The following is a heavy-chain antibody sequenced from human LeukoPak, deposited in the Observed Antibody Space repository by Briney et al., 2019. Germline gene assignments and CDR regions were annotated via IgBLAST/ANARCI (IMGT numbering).Heavy chain of an antibody. J-gene: IGHJ4*02. CDR2: IHPADSDT. CDR3: ARRIAAAGTGDY. CDR1: GNIFAFYW. Sequence: GESLKISCKGSGNIFAFYWIGWVRQMPGKGLEWMGIIHPADSDTRYSPSFQGQVTISADKSISTAYLQWSSLKASDTAMYYCARRIAAAGTGDYWGQGTLVTVSS. D-gene: IGHD6-13*01. V-gene: IGHV5-51*01.